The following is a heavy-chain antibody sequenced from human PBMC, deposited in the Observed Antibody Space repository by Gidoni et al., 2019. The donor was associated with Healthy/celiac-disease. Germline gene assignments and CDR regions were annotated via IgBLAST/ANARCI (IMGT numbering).Heavy chain of an antibody. CDR1: GGSISSGGYY. CDR3: ARDLRVVRVFDY. Sequence: QVQLQESGPGLVPPSQTLSLTCPVSGGSISSGGYYWSWIRQHPGKGLDWIGYINYSGSTYYNPSLKSRVTISVDTSKNQFSLKLSSVTAADTAVYYCARDLRVVRVFDYWGQGTLVTVSS. V-gene: IGHV4-31*03. J-gene: IGHJ4*02. CDR2: INYSGST. D-gene: IGHD3-10*01.